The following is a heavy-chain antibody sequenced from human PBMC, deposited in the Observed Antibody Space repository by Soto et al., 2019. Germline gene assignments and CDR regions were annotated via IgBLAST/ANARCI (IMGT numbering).Heavy chain of an antibody. J-gene: IGHJ4*02. CDR3: AKDHQELHPVFDY. CDR1: GFTFSSSW. Sequence: EVQLVESGGGLVQPGGSLRLSCAASGFTFSSSWMNWVRQAPGKGLEWVSAISGSGGSTYYADSVKGRFTISRDNSKNTLYLQMNSLRAEDTAVYYCAKDHQELHPVFDYWGQGTLVTVSS. V-gene: IGHV3-23*04. CDR2: ISGSGGST. D-gene: IGHD1-26*01.